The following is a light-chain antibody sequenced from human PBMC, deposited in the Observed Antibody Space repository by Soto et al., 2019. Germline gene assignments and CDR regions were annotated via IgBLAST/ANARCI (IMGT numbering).Light chain of an antibody. CDR1: SSDVGNYKY. CDR2: EVS. J-gene: IGLJ1*01. V-gene: IGLV2-14*01. CDR3: FSYTSSGTYV. Sequence: SALTQPASVSGSPGQSITISCTGTSSDVGNYKYVSWYQQHPGKAPKLMIYEVSNRPSGVSNRFSGSKSGNTASLTTSGLQAEDETDYYCFSYTSSGTYVFGTGTKVTVL.